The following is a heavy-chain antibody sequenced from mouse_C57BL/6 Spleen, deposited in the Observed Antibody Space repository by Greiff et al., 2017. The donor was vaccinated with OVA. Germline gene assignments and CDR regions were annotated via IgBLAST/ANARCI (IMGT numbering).Heavy chain of an antibody. CDR3: ARSNGSSYAGYFDY. V-gene: IGHV1-82*01. J-gene: IGHJ2*01. Sequence: VQLQQSGPELVKPGASVKISCKASGYAFSSSWMNWVKQRPGQGLEWIGRIYPGDGDTNYNGKFKGKATLTADKSSSTAYMQLSSLTSEDSAVYFCARSNGSSYAGYFDYWGQGTTLTVSS. CDR1: GYAFSSSW. D-gene: IGHD1-1*01. CDR2: IYPGDGDT.